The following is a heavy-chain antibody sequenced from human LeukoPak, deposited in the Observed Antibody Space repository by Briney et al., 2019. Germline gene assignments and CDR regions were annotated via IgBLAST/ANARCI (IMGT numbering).Heavy chain of an antibody. V-gene: IGHV4-39*01. Sequence: SETLSLTCTVSVGSISSGSFYWGWIRQPPGKGLEWIGAIYYTGNTYYNPSLKSRVTIFVDTSKTQFSLKLSSVTAADTAVYYCARSFYSGSYRGLGYWGQGTLVTVSS. J-gene: IGHJ4*02. CDR1: VGSISSGSFY. CDR3: ARSFYSGSYRGLGY. CDR2: IYYTGNT. D-gene: IGHD1-26*01.